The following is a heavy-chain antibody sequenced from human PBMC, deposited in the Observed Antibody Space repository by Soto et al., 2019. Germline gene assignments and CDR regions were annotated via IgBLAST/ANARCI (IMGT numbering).Heavy chain of an antibody. CDR2: IKQDGSEK. Sequence: EVQLLESGGGLVQPGGSLRLSCAASGFTFSSYWMSWVRQAPGKGLEWVANIKQDGSEKYYVDSVKGRFTISRDNAKNSLYLQMNSLRAEDTAVYYCVRDYDFGWFDPWGQGTLVTVSS. CDR1: GFTFSSYW. D-gene: IGHD5-12*01. V-gene: IGHV3-7*01. J-gene: IGHJ5*02. CDR3: VRDYDFGWFDP.